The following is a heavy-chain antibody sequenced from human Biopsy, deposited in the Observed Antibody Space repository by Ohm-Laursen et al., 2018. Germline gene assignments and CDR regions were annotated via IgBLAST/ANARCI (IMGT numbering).Heavy chain of an antibody. D-gene: IGHD3-16*01. Sequence: SLRLSCAASGLNFDDYAMHWIRQGPGEGLEWVAGLTWNSGTIAYAGSVRGRFTISRGNAKNSLYLQMNNLTSEDTALYYCVRSLRNYDFLDSWGQGTLVSVSS. J-gene: IGHJ4*02. CDR1: GLNFDDYA. CDR2: LTWNSGTI. V-gene: IGHV3-9*01. CDR3: VRSLRNYDFLDS.